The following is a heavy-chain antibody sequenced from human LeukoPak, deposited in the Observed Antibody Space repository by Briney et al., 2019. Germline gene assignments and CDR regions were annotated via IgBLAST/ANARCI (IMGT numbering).Heavy chain of an antibody. V-gene: IGHV3-53*01. CDR2: IFVETA. D-gene: IGHD4/OR15-4a*01. CDR3: ARRAGAYSHPYDY. Sequence: GGSLRLSCAASGFTFVSYSRNWFRQAPGKGLEGVSLIFVETALYTDSGKGRFAISTDISKNTLYLQMNSLGAEDTAMYYCARRAGAYSHPYDYWGQGILVTVSS. J-gene: IGHJ4*02. CDR1: GFTFVSYS.